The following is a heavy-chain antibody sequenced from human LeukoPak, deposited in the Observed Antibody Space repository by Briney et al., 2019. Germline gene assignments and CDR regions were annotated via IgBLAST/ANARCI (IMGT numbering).Heavy chain of an antibody. CDR3: AKVPSPCSDSSSLAIDY. V-gene: IGHV3-23*01. CDR2: IHSIGANT. J-gene: IGHJ4*02. D-gene: IGHD6-6*01. Sequence: GGSLRLSCAASGFSFNRYSMTWVRQAPGKGLAWLSSIHSIGANTYYADSVRGRFTVSRDNFKNTLYLQMNSLTAEDTAVYYCAKVPSPCSDSSSLAIDYWGQGTQVTASS. CDR1: GFSFNRYS.